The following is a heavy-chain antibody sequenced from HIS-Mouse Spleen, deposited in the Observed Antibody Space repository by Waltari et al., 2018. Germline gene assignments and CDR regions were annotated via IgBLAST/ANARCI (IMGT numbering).Heavy chain of an antibody. CDR3: AREIPYSSSWYDWYFDL. CDR2: IYYSGST. Sequence: QLQLQESCPGLVKPSETLSLTCTVSGGFISRCSYYLCWLRQPPGKGLEWIGSIYYSGSTYYNPSLKSRVTISVDTSKNQFSLKLSSVTAADTAVYYCAREIPYSSSWYDWYFDLWGRGTLVTVSS. J-gene: IGHJ2*01. D-gene: IGHD6-13*01. CDR1: GGFISRCSYY. V-gene: IGHV4-39*07.